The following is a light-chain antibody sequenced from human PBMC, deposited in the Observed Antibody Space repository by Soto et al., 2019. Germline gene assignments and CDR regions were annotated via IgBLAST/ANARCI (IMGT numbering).Light chain of an antibody. CDR3: SSHIISSAPQV. Sequence: SVLPQPASVSGSPGQSFTISCTGPSGDVGGYNYFSWYQQHPGKAPNIIIYEVTNRPSGVSNRFSGSKSGNTASLTISGLQADDEAEDYCSSHIISSAPQVFGIGTKVTV. CDR1: SGDVGGYNY. CDR2: EVT. J-gene: IGLJ1*01. V-gene: IGLV2-14*01.